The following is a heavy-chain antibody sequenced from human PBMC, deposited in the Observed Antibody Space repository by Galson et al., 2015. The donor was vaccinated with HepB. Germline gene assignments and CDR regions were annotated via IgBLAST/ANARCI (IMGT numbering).Heavy chain of an antibody. V-gene: IGHV3-48*02. CDR3: ARDHKFAFDI. CDR2: ISSTSDNA. Sequence: SLRLSCAASGLSFNSYSMNWVRQAPGKGLEWVSYISSTSDNAYYTDSVKGRFTISRDNALNSLYLQMNSLRDEETAVYYCARDHKFAFDIWGQGIMVIVSS. J-gene: IGHJ3*02. CDR1: GLSFNSYS.